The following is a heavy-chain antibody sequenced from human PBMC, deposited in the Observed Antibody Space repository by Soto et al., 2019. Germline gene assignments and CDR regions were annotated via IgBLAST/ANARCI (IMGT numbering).Heavy chain of an antibody. Sequence: PSETLSLTCTVSGGSISSSSYYWGWIRQPPGKGLEWIGSIYYSGSTYYNPSLKSRVTISVDTSKNQFSLKLSSVTAADTAVYYCARLYYDFWSGYPQTTPSFDYWGQGTLVTVSS. CDR3: ARLYYDFWSGYPQTTPSFDY. CDR2: IYYSGST. J-gene: IGHJ4*02. V-gene: IGHV4-39*01. CDR1: GGSISSSSYY. D-gene: IGHD3-3*01.